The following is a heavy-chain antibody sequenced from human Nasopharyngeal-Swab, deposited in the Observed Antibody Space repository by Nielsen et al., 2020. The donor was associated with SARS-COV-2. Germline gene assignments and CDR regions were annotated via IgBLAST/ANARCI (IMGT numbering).Heavy chain of an antibody. CDR3: AGAYCGGDCYIAFDI. D-gene: IGHD2-21*02. V-gene: IGHV3-11*01. Sequence: GESLKISCAASGFTFSDYYMSWIRQAPGKGLEWVSYISSSGSTIYYAESVKGRFTISRDNAKNSLYLQMNSLRAEDTAVYYCAGAYCGGDCYIAFDIWGQGTMVTVSS. CDR2: ISSSGSTI. CDR1: GFTFSDYY. J-gene: IGHJ3*02.